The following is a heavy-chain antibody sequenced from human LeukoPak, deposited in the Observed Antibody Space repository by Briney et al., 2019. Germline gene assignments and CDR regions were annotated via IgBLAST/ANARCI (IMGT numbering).Heavy chain of an antibody. CDR3: ARTYCSSTSCANWFDP. CDR1: EYTFTGYY. V-gene: IGHV1-2*02. J-gene: IGHJ5*02. Sequence: GASVKVSCKASEYTFTGYYMHWVRQAPGQGLEWMGWINPNSGGTNYAQKFQGRVTMTRDTSISTAYMELSRLRSDDTAVYYCARTYCSSTSCANWFDPWGQGTLVTVSS. CDR2: INPNSGGT. D-gene: IGHD2-2*01.